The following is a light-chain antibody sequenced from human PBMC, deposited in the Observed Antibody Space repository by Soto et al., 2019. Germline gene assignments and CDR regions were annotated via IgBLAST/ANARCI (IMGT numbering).Light chain of an antibody. CDR3: KQYNNWRRT. CDR1: QSVSSN. V-gene: IGKV3-15*01. CDR2: GAS. Sequence: IVITQSPATLSVSQGERATLSCRASQSVSSNLAWYQQKPGQAPRLLIYGASTRATGIPARFSGSGSGTEFTLTISSLQSEDFAVYYCKQYNNWRRTCGQGTRWIS. J-gene: IGKJ1*01.